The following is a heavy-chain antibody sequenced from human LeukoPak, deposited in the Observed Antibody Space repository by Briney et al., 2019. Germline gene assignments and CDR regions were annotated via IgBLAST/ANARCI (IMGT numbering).Heavy chain of an antibody. V-gene: IGHV3-21*01. Sequence: GGSLRLSCAASGFTFSSYSMNWVRQAPGKGLEWVSSISSSSSCIYYADSVKGRFTISRDNAKNSLYLQMNSLRAEDTAVYYCARAAVRTNAFDIWGQGTMVTVSS. CDR1: GFTFSSYS. J-gene: IGHJ3*02. CDR2: ISSSSSCI. CDR3: ARAAVRTNAFDI. D-gene: IGHD4/OR15-4a*01.